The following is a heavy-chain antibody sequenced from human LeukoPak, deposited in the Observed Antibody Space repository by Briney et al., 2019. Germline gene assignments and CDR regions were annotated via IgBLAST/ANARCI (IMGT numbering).Heavy chain of an antibody. CDR3: ARGRRGLRWLSSRGPEVVLNAFDI. J-gene: IGHJ3*02. D-gene: IGHD4-23*01. CDR2: INHSGST. CDR1: GGSFSGYY. V-gene: IGHV4-34*01. Sequence: SETLSLTCAVYGGSFSGYYWSWIRQPPGKGLEWIGEINHSGSTNYNPSLKSRVTISVDTSKNQFSLKLSSVTAADTAVYYCARGRRGLRWLSSRGPEVVLNAFDIWGQGTMVTVSS.